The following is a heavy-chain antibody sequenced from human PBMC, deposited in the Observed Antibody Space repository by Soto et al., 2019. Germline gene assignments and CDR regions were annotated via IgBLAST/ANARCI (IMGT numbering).Heavy chain of an antibody. D-gene: IGHD1-26*01. CDR2: ISTSGGST. Sequence: GGSLRLSCAAPGFTFSSYAMSWVRQAPGKGLEWVSSISTSGGSTYYADSVKGRFTISRDNSKNTLYLQMNSLRAEDTAVYYCARDLSRGSCFDYWGQGTLVTVSS. CDR3: ARDLSRGSCFDY. J-gene: IGHJ4*02. CDR1: GFTFSSYA. V-gene: IGHV3-23*01.